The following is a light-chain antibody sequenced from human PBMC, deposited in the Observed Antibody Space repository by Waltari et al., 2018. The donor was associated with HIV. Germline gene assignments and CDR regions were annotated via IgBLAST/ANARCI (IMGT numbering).Light chain of an antibody. CDR1: SGDIGGYHY. V-gene: IGLV2-14*03. J-gene: IGLJ3*02. CDR2: DVS. Sequence: QSALTQPASVSGSPGQSITISCPVTSGDIGGYHYVSWYQQHPDKAPKVLIYDVSSRPSGVSTRFYGSKSGNTASLTISGLQAEDEAEYYCSSYASGSSIWVFGGGTKLTVL. CDR3: SSYASGSSIWV.